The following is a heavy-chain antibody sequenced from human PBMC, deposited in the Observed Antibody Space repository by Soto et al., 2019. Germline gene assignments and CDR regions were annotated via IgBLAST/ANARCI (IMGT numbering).Heavy chain of an antibody. Sequence: ETLSLTCTVSGDSIRDSFWSWVRQPPGKGLEWIGLVHHTGNTNYNPSLETRVTMLIDASANHFSLTLTSVTPADAAIYYCARGREDHVDHHFGHLFDSWGQGTLVTVSS. CDR2: VHHTGNT. CDR3: ARGREDHVDHHFGHLFDS. CDR1: GDSIRDSF. V-gene: IGHV4-59*01. D-gene: IGHD3-10*01. J-gene: IGHJ4*02.